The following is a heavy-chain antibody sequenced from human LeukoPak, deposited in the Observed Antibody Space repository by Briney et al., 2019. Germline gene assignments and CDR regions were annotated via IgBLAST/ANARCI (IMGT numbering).Heavy chain of an antibody. V-gene: IGHV3-74*03. CDR3: ARGGRFCDY. CDR2: INGDGSSR. Sequence: GGSQRLSCAASGFTFSSYWMHWVRQAPGKGLVWLSGINGDGSSRTYADSVKGRFTISRDNAKNTLYLQMNSLRAEDTAVYYCARGGRFCDYWGHGTLVTVSS. J-gene: IGHJ4*01. CDR1: GFTFSSYW. D-gene: IGHD3-3*01.